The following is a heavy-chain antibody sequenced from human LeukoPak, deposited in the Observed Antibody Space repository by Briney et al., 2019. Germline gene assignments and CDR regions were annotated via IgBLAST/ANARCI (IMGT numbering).Heavy chain of an antibody. CDR3: ATGTAMVNRFDY. D-gene: IGHD5-18*01. J-gene: IGHJ4*02. Sequence: SETLSLTCTVSGDSISSYYWSWIRQPAGKGLEWIGRIYISGSTNYNPSLKSRVTMSVDTSKNQFSLKPSSVTAADTAVYYCATGTAMVNRFDYWGQGTLVTVSS. CDR2: IYISGST. V-gene: IGHV4-4*07. CDR1: GDSISSYY.